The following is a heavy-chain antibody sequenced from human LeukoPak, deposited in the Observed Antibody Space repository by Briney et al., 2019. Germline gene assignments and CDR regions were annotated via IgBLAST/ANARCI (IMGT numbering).Heavy chain of an antibody. Sequence: GSLRLSCAASGFTFYNNAMSWVRQAPGKGLEWLSSITTISHYIYYAGAVRGRFTISRDNAKNSLYLQMNSLRGEDTAVYYCARSGGPGTYHQLRYNWFDPWGQGTLVTVSS. J-gene: IGHJ5*02. CDR2: ITTISHYI. V-gene: IGHV3-21*01. D-gene: IGHD3-10*01. CDR1: GFTFYNNA. CDR3: ARSGGPGTYHQLRYNWFDP.